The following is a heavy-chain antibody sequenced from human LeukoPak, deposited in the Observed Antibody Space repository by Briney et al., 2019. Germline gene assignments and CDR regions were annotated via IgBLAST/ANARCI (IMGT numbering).Heavy chain of an antibody. Sequence: GGSLRLSCAASGFTFSSYSMNWVRQAPGKGLEWISSISSSSSYIYYADSVKGRFTISRDNAKNSLYLQMNSLRAEDTAVYYCASWRQLPLFDYWGQGTLVTVSS. CDR3: ASWRQLPLFDY. CDR2: ISSSSSYI. D-gene: IGHD5-18*01. V-gene: IGHV3-21*01. CDR1: GFTFSSYS. J-gene: IGHJ4*02.